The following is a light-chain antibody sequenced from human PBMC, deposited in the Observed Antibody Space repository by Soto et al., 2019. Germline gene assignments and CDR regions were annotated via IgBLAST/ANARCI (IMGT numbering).Light chain of an antibody. CDR1: SSDVGGYNY. Sequence: CVLTQPRSVSGSPGQAVAISCTGTSSDVGGYNYVSWYQQHPGKAPKLMIYDVSKRPSGVPDRFSGSKSGNTASLTISGLQAEDEADYYCCSYAGSNTYVFGTGTKVTVL. V-gene: IGLV2-11*01. CDR2: DVS. J-gene: IGLJ1*01. CDR3: CSYAGSNTYV.